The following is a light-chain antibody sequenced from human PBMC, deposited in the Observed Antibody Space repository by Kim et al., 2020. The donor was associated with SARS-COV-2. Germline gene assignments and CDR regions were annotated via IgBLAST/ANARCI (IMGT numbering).Light chain of an antibody. CDR1: NIGSKS. CDR3: QAWDSSSDHLV. CDR2: YDS. V-gene: IGLV3-21*01. J-gene: IGLJ1*01. Sequence: SYELTQPPSVSVAPGKTARITCGGNNIGSKSVHWYQHKPGQAPVLVIFYDSDRPSGIPERFSGSNSGNTATLTISTAEAGDEADYYCQAWDSSSDHLVFG.